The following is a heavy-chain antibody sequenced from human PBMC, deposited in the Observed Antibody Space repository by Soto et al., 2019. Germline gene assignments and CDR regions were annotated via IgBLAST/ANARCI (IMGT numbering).Heavy chain of an antibody. J-gene: IGHJ4*01. D-gene: IGHD2-15*01. CDR2: ISSYNGNT. CDR3: SRDGVVLSATLYFDY. Sequence: QVQLVQSGAEVKKPGASVKVSCKASGYTFTSYGISWVRQAPGQGLEWMGWISSYNGNTNYAQKLQGRVTMTTDTSTSTAYMVLMRLRSDDTAVYYCSRDGVVLSATLYFDYWGHGTLVTVSS. V-gene: IGHV1-18*01. CDR1: GYTFTSYG.